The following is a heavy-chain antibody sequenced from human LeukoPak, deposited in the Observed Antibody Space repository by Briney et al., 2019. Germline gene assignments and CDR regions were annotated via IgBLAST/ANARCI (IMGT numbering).Heavy chain of an antibody. Sequence: KTGGSLRLSCATSRFTFSNYAMSWVRQAPGKGLEWVASISGSSVSTYYADSVKGRFTISRDSSKNTVYLQMNSLRAEDTAVYYCAASMVRGVIITAGFQHWGQGTLVTVSS. D-gene: IGHD3-10*01. CDR1: RFTFSNYA. V-gene: IGHV3-23*01. J-gene: IGHJ1*01. CDR3: AASMVRGVIITAGFQH. CDR2: ISGSSVST.